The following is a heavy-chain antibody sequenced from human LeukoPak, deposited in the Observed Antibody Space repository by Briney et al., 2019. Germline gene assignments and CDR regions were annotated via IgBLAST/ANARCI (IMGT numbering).Heavy chain of an antibody. V-gene: IGHV4-30-2*01. D-gene: IGHD2-15*01. Sequence: SQTLSLTCAVSGGSISSGGYSWSWIRQPPGKCLEWIGYIYHSGSTYYNPSLKSRVTISVDRSKNQFSLKLSSVTAADTAVYYCARDRGSGPDYWGQGTLVTVSS. J-gene: IGHJ4*02. CDR2: IYHSGST. CDR1: GGSISSGGYS. CDR3: ARDRGSGPDY.